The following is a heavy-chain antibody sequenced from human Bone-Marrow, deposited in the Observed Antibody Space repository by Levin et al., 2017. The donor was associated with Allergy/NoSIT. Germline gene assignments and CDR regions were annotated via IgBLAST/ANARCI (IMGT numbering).Heavy chain of an antibody. D-gene: IGHD3-16*01. Sequence: GESLKISCEVSEFSVSRRYMSWVRQAPGKGLEWVAIIYEDDGTYYVDSVKGRFTISRDKSKNTLSLQMNSLRVDDTATYYCARGGSYSDSDGQPTEIDYWGQGALVTVSS. V-gene: IGHV3-53*01. CDR3: ARGGSYSDSDGQPTEIDY. CDR1: EFSVSRRY. CDR2: IYEDDGT. J-gene: IGHJ4*02.